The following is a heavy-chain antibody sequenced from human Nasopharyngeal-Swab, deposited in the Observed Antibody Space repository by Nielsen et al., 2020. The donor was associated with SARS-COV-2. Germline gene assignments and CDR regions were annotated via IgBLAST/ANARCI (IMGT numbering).Heavy chain of an antibody. CDR3: ARDWSRAFDV. Sequence: GESLKIPCAASGFTFSSLWMSWVRQVPGKGLEWVADIKPDGSEKFYVDSVKGRFTISRDNDKSSMSLQMNSLRVEDTAVYYCARDWSRAFDVWGQGTMVTVSS. J-gene: IGHJ3*01. CDR1: GFTFSSLW. CDR2: IKPDGSEK. V-gene: IGHV3-7*01.